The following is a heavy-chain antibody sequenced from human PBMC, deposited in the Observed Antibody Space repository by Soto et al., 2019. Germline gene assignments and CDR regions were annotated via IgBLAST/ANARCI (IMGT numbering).Heavy chain of an antibody. D-gene: IGHD3-3*01. CDR3: ARSGLRFLEWLSTYYYYYMDV. Sequence: ASVKVSCKASGYTFTSYDINWVRQATGQGLEWMGWMNPNSGNTGYAQKFQGRVTMTRNTSISTAYMELSSLRSEDTAVYYCARSGLRFLEWLSTYYYYYMDVWGKGTTVTVSS. J-gene: IGHJ6*03. V-gene: IGHV1-8*01. CDR2: MNPNSGNT. CDR1: GYTFTSYD.